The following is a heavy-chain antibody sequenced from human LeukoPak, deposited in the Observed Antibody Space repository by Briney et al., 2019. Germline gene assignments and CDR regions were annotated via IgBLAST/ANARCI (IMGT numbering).Heavy chain of an antibody. CDR1: GGSISSGDYY. D-gene: IGHD2-21*01. CDR3: ARGPIPRGPREEFGYVPYYYGMDV. J-gene: IGHJ6*02. V-gene: IGHV4-30-4*01. Sequence: SETLSLTCTVSGGSISSGDYYWSWIRQPPGKGLEWIGYIYYSGSTYYNPSLKSRVTISVDTSKNQFSLKLSSVTAADTAVYYCARGPIPRGPREEFGYVPYYYGMDVWGQGTTVTVSS. CDR2: IYYSGST.